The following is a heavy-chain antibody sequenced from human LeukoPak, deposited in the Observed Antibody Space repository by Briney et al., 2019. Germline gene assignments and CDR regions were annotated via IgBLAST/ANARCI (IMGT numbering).Heavy chain of an antibody. J-gene: IGHJ4*02. D-gene: IGHD6-13*01. Sequence: GSLRLSCAASGFTFSHYWMSWVRQAPGKGLERVASIKQDGSRKYYGDSVKGRFTISRDNAKNSLYLQMNSLRAEDTAFYYCAKDDNSWSLDYWGQGTLVTVSS. V-gene: IGHV3-7*01. CDR3: AKDDNSWSLDY. CDR1: GFTFSHYW. CDR2: IKQDGSRK.